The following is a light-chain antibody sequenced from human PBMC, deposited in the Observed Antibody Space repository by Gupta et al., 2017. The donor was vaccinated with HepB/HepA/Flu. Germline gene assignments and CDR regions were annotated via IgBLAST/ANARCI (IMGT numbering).Light chain of an antibody. J-gene: IGKJ4*01. CDR3: QQRSNWPLT. Sequence: EIVLTQSPATLSLSPGERATLSCRASQSVSSYVAWYQQKPGQAPRLLIYDASNRATGIPARFSGSGSWTEFTLTISSLVPQHFAVYYCQQRSNWPLTFGGWTKLEIK. CDR1: QSVSSY. V-gene: IGKV3-11*01. CDR2: DAS.